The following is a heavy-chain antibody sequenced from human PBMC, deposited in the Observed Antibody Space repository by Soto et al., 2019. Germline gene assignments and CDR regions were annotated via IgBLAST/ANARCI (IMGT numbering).Heavy chain of an antibody. CDR2: IWYDGSNK. D-gene: IGHD3-3*01. V-gene: IGHV3-33*01. CDR1: GFTFSSYG. CDR3: AAAYYDFWSGYLNWFDP. J-gene: IGHJ5*02. Sequence: GGSLRLSCAASGFTFSSYGMHWVLQAPCKGLEWVAVIWYDGSNKYYADSVKGRFTISRDNSKNTLYLQMNSLRAEDTAVYYCAAAYYDFWSGYLNWFDPWGQGTLVTVSS.